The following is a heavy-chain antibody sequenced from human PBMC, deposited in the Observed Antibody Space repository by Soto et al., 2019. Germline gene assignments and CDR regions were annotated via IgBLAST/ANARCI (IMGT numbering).Heavy chain of an antibody. CDR1: GYSFTNYW. CDR3: ARRGCSSTNCYFGYYGMDV. V-gene: IGHV5-51*01. J-gene: IGHJ6*02. Sequence: EEKTSGESLKISCKGSGYSFTNYWIGWVRQMPGKGLEWMGVIYPGDSDTRYSPSFQGQVTISADRTITTAYLQWSSLQASDTAMYYCARRGCSSTNCYFGYYGMDVWGQGTTVISP. CDR2: IYPGDSDT. D-gene: IGHD2-2*01.